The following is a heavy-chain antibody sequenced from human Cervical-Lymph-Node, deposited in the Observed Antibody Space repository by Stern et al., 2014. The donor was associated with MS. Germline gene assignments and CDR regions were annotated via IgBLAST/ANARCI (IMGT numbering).Heavy chain of an antibody. CDR3: ARGRVPADTRGNDWFDP. CDR2: INPNSGGS. CDR1: GYTFTGYY. D-gene: IGHD2-2*01. Sequence: VHLVESGAEVKKPGASVNVSCKASGYTFTGYYLHWVRQAPGQGLEYMGRINPNSGGSNYAQKFQGRVTMTGDTSISTAYMELSRLRSDDTAVYYCARGRVPADTRGNDWFDPWGQGTLVTVSS. J-gene: IGHJ5*02. V-gene: IGHV1-2*06.